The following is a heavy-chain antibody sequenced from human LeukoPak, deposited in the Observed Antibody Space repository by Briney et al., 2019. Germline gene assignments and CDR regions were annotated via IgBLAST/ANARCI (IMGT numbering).Heavy chain of an antibody. CDR2: ISASGTIT. CDR1: GFTFSSYE. Sequence: GGSLRLSCAASGFTFSSYEMNWVRQAPGKGLEWISYISASGTITHYADSVEGRFTISRDNAKNSLYLQMNNLRAEDTAVYYCARDLYDSSGYYGMNWFDPWGQGTLVTVSS. CDR3: ARDLYDSSGYYGMNWFDP. D-gene: IGHD3-22*01. J-gene: IGHJ5*02. V-gene: IGHV3-48*03.